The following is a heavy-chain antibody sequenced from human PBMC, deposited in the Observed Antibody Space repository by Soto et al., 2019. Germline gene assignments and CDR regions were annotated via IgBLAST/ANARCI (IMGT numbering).Heavy chain of an antibody. CDR1: GGSISSYY. V-gene: IGHV4-59*01. Sequence: SETLSLTCTVSGGSISSYYWSWIRQPPGKGLEWIGYIYYSGSTNYNPSLKSRVTISVDTSKNQFSLKLSSVTAADTAVYYCARAHRIAVAGYPPNWFDPWGQGTLVTVSS. CDR2: IYYSGST. D-gene: IGHD6-19*01. J-gene: IGHJ5*02. CDR3: ARAHRIAVAGYPPNWFDP.